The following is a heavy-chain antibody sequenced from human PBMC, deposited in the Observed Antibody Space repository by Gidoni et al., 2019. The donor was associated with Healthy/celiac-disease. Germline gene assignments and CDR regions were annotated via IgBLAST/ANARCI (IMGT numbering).Heavy chain of an antibody. V-gene: IGHV4-39*01. D-gene: IGHD5-18*01. J-gene: IGHJ4*02. Sequence: QLQLQESGPGLVKPSETLSLTCTVSGGSISSSSYYWGWIRQPPGKGLEWIGSIYYSGSTYYNPSLKSRVTISVDTSKNQFSLKLSSVTAADTAVYYCARRGPIQLWSLYFDYWGQGTLVTVSS. CDR3: ARRGPIQLWSLYFDY. CDR2: IYYSGST. CDR1: GGSISSSSYY.